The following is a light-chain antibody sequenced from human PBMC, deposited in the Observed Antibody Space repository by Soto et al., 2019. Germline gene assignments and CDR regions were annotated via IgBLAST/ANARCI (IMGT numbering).Light chain of an antibody. V-gene: IGKV3D-15*01. Sequence: EIVMTQSPVTLSVSPGERATLSCRASQFVSSNLAWYQQKPGQAPRLLIYGASTRATGIPARFSGSGSGKEFTLTISNLQSEDFAVYFCQQYHNWPPITFGQGTRLENK. CDR2: GAS. J-gene: IGKJ5*01. CDR1: QFVSSN. CDR3: QQYHNWPPIT.